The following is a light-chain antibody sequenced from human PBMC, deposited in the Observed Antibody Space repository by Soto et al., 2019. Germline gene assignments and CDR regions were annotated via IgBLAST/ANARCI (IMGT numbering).Light chain of an antibody. CDR2: GAS. V-gene: IGKV3-15*01. J-gene: IGKJ1*01. CDR1: QSVSNY. CDR3: HQYSERPSNT. Sequence: DIVLTQSPATLSVSPGERAILSCRASQSVSNYLAWYQQKPGQAPRLLIYGASTRATGIPARFSGSGSGTEFSLTITGLQSEDFAVYYCHQYSERPSNTFGQGTKVDIK.